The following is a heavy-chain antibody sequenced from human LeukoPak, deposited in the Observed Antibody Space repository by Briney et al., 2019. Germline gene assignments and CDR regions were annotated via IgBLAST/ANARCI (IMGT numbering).Heavy chain of an antibody. CDR3: ARTMGYDNSALYLYYFDY. Sequence: PSETLSLTCTVSGGSITSGSYYWGWIRQHPGKGLEWIGYIYYSGSTYHNPSLKSRVTISLDTSKNQFSLKLSSVTAADTAVYYCARTMGYDNSALYLYYFDYWGQGTLVTVSS. J-gene: IGHJ4*02. D-gene: IGHD3-22*01. CDR1: GGSITSGSYY. CDR2: IYYSGST. V-gene: IGHV4-31*03.